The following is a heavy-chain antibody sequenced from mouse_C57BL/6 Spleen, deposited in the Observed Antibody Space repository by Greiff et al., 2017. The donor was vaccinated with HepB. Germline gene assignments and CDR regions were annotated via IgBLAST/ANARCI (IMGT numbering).Heavy chain of an antibody. CDR3: ASSDGNGAMDY. J-gene: IGHJ4*01. V-gene: IGHV1-69*01. Sequence: QVQLQQPGAELVMPGASVKLSCKASGYTFTSYWMHWVKQRPGQGLEWIGEIDPSDSYTNYNQKFKGKSTLTVDKSSSTAYMQLSSLTSEDSAVYYCASSDGNGAMDYWGQGTSVTVSS. D-gene: IGHD2-1*01. CDR2: IDPSDSYT. CDR1: GYTFTSYW.